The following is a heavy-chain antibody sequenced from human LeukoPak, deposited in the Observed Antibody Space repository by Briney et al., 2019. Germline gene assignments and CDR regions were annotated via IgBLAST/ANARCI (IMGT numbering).Heavy chain of an antibody. Sequence: GGSLRLSCAAPGFTFTTYAMSWVRQAPGKGLEWVSSIANDGGSTYYADSVKGRFTISRDNSRNTVYLQMNSLRAEDMAVYYCAKSHSVEQRGYFDYWGQGTLVPVSS. CDR1: GFTFTTYA. J-gene: IGHJ4*02. D-gene: IGHD1/OR15-1a*01. CDR2: IANDGGST. V-gene: IGHV3-23*01. CDR3: AKSHSVEQRGYFDY.